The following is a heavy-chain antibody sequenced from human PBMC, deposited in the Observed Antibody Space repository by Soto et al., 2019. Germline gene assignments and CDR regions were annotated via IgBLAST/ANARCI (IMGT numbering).Heavy chain of an antibody. CDR2: INNNGGIT. D-gene: IGHD6-19*01. J-gene: IGHJ6*02. CDR1: GFTFSNYA. CDR3: AQAHISGWSSYYYYGLDV. V-gene: IGHV3-23*01. Sequence: EVQLLESGGDLAQPGGSLRLSCAASGFTFSNYAMSWVRQARGKGLEWVSGINNNGGITHYADSVKGRFTISRDNSKNILYLQINSLRAEDTAVYSCAQAHISGWSSYYYYGLDVWGQGTTVTVSS.